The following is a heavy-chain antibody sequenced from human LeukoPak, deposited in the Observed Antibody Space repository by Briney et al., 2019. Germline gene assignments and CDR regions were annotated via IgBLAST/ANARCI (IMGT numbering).Heavy chain of an antibody. D-gene: IGHD3-10*01. CDR2: ISYDGSNK. CDR1: GFTFSSYA. J-gene: IGHJ6*02. CDR3: ARGLYYYGSGSAVRGGMDV. V-gene: IGHV3-30*04. Sequence: GGSLRLSCAASGFTFSSYAMHWVRQAPGKGLEWVAVISYDGSNKYYADSVKGRFTISRDNSKNTLYLQMNSLRAEDTAVYYCARGLYYYGSGSAVRGGMDVWGQGTSVTVSS.